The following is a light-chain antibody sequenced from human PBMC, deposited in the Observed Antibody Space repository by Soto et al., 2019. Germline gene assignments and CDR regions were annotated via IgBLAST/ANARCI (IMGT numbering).Light chain of an antibody. J-gene: IGKJ1*01. Sequence: IVLTQSPVTLALSPGESAVLSCRASQSVSTSLAWYQHKPGQAPRLFIYDASKRAPGIPARFTGRGSGTDFTLTISSLEPEDIAVYYCQVRDVWPSFGQGTKVEI. CDR3: QVRDVWPS. CDR2: DAS. CDR1: QSVSTS. V-gene: IGKV3-11*01.